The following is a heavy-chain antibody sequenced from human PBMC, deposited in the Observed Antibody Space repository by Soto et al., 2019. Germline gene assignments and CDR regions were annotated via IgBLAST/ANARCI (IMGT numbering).Heavy chain of an antibody. CDR1: GFTFTSYA. CDR2: ISGSGGDT. D-gene: IGHD3-3*01. Sequence: PGESLKISCSASGFTFTSYAMSWVRQAPGKGLEWVSGISGSGGDTKSADSVKGRFTVSRDNFKNMLYLQMNSLRAEDTAVYYCAKHDFWTLYNTGLDSWGQGPLVTVSS. J-gene: IGHJ4*02. CDR3: AKHDFWTLYNTGLDS. V-gene: IGHV3-23*01.